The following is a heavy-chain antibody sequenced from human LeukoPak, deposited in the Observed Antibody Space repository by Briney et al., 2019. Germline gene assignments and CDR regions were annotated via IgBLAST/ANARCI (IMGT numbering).Heavy chain of an antibody. Sequence: SETLSLTCTVSGGSISSYYWSWIRQPPGKGLEWIGYIYYSGCTNYNPPLKSRVTISVDTSKNQFSLKLTSVTAADTAVYYCARGERIVLGSGSYYNGYYYYYMDVWGKGTTVTISS. J-gene: IGHJ6*03. V-gene: IGHV4-59*01. CDR3: ARGERIVLGSGSYYNGYYYYYMDV. D-gene: IGHD3-10*01. CDR2: IYYSGCT. CDR1: GGSISSYY.